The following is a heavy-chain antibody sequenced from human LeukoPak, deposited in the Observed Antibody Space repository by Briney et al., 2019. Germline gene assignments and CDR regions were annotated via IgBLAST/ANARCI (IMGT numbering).Heavy chain of an antibody. D-gene: IGHD2-15*01. V-gene: IGHV4-59*01. CDR1: GGSISSYY. CDR3: GRGLFCSGGSCFYDY. Sequence: SETLSLTCTVSGGSISSYYWSWIRQPPGKGLEWIGYIYYSGSTNYNPSLKSRVTISVDTSKNQFSLKLSSVTAADTAVYYCGRGLFCSGGSCFYDYGGQGPLVTVSS. J-gene: IGHJ4*02. CDR2: IYYSGST.